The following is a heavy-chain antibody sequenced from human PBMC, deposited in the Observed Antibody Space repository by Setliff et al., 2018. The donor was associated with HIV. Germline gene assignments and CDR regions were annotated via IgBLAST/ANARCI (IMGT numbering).Heavy chain of an antibody. CDR2: IYSSGTT. V-gene: IGHV4-39*01. Sequence: SETLSLTCTVSGGSSSSRSYYWGWIRQPPGKGLEWIGSIYSSGTTYYNPSLRGRVTISVDRSRNQFSLTLNSVTAADTATYYCASRGIVVVTMSMPDEFFVHWGHGTLVTVSS. J-gene: IGHJ1*01. CDR1: GGSSSSRSYY. CDR3: ASRGIVVVTMSMPDEFFVH. D-gene: IGHD2-21*02.